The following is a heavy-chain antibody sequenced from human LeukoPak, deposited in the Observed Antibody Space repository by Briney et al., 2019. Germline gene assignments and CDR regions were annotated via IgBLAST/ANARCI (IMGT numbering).Heavy chain of an antibody. CDR1: GFTFTSSA. CDR3: ARSPFSGDDDAFDI. D-gene: IGHD5-12*01. CDR2: ITPFNGNT. V-gene: IGHV1-45*02. J-gene: IGHJ3*02. Sequence: SVKVSCKASGFTFTSSAVQWVRQAPGQALEWVGWITPFNGNTNYAQQFQDRVTITRDRSRNTVYMELNSLRFEDTAMYYCARSPFSGDDDAFDIWGQGTMVTVSS.